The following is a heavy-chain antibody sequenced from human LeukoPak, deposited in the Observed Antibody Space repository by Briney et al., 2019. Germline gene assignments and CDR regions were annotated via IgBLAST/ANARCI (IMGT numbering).Heavy chain of an antibody. CDR3: AKRVPYTCSSVYFDY. Sequence: PGGSLRLSCAHSVYTLCRYGMRWVRPAPGEGLEWVSSIRDDGGSTYSADSVKGRFTISKDNSTNTIYLHKKNVRAEDTPIYYYAKRVPYTCSSVYFDYWGQGTMVTVSS. V-gene: IGHV3-23*01. J-gene: IGHJ4*02. CDR1: VYTLCRYG. D-gene: IGHD3-10*02. CDR2: IRDDGGST.